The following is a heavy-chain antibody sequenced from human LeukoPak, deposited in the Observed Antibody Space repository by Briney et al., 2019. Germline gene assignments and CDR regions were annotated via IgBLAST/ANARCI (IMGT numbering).Heavy chain of an antibody. J-gene: IGHJ6*03. Sequence: ASVKVSCKASGYTFTSYGISWVRQAPGQGLEWMGWISAYNGNTNYAQKLQGRVTMTTDTSTSTAYMELSSRRSEDTAVYYCARGPRITLIRGGQWYYYMDVWGKGTTVTISS. CDR2: ISAYNGNT. D-gene: IGHD3-10*01. CDR1: GYTFTSYG. V-gene: IGHV1-18*01. CDR3: ARGPRITLIRGGQWYYYMDV.